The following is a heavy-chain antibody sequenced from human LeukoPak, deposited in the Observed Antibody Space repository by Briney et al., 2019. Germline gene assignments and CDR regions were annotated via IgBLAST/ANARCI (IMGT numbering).Heavy chain of an antibody. CDR3: ARAPYYDFWSGYYRAFDI. V-gene: IGHV4-34*01. CDR2: INHSGST. Sequence: PSETLSLTCAVYGGPFSGYYWSWIRQPPGKGLEWIGEINHSGSTNYNPSLKSRVTISVDTSKNQFSLKLSSVTAADTAVYYCARAPYYDFWSGYYRAFDIWRQGTMVTVSS. J-gene: IGHJ3*02. CDR1: GGPFSGYY. D-gene: IGHD3-3*01.